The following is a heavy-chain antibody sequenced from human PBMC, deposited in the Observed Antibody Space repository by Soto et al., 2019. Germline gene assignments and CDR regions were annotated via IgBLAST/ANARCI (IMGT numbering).Heavy chain of an antibody. V-gene: IGHV4-30-4*01. CDR2: IYYSGST. J-gene: IGHJ4*02. D-gene: IGHD3-22*01. CDR1: GGSISSGDYY. Sequence: SETLSLTCTVSGGSISSGDYYWSWIRQPPGKGLEWIGYIYYSGSTYYNPSLKSRVTISVDTSKNQFSLKLSSVTAADTAGYYCARDDSSGCQSFDYWGQGTLVTVSS. CDR3: ARDDSSGCQSFDY.